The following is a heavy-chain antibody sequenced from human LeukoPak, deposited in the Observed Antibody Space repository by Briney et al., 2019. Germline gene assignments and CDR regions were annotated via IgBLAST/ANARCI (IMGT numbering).Heavy chain of an antibody. V-gene: IGHV3-30*04. D-gene: IGHD6-19*01. CDR2: TSTDGSNE. J-gene: IGHJ4*02. CDR3: ARGGYSSGWWGMGFDY. Sequence: PGRSLRLSCAASGFTFSSYAMHWVRQAPCKGLEWVAVTSTDGSNEYYADSVKGRFTISRDNSKNTVYLQMNSLRTEDTAVYYCARGGYSSGWWGMGFDYWGQGTLVTVSS. CDR1: GFTFSSYA.